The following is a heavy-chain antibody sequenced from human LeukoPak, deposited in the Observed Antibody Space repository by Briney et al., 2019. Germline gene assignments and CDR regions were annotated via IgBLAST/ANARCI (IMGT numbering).Heavy chain of an antibody. CDR2: IYSSGST. CDR1: GVSIRGYY. V-gene: IGHV4-59*01. Sequence: PSETLSLTCTVSGVSIRGYYWSWIRQPPGKGLEFIGYIYSSGSTNYNPSLKSRVTISVDTSKNQFSLKLSSVTATDTAVYYCARRNDPYGLDVWGQGTTVTVSS. D-gene: IGHD1-1*01. CDR3: ARRNDPYGLDV. J-gene: IGHJ6*02.